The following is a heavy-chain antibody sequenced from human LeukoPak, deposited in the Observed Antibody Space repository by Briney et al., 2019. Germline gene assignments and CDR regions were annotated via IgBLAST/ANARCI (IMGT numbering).Heavy chain of an antibody. J-gene: IGHJ4*02. CDR3: AKGKGTMPKGGLSKFDY. CDR1: GFTFDDYA. CDR2: ISWNSGSI. V-gene: IGHV3-9*01. D-gene: IGHD2-2*01. Sequence: PGGSLRLSCAASGFTFDDYAMHWVRHAPGKGLEWVSGISWNSGSIGYADSVKGRFTISRDNAKNSLYLQMNSLRAEDTAVYYCAKGKGTMPKGGLSKFDYWGQGTLVTVSS.